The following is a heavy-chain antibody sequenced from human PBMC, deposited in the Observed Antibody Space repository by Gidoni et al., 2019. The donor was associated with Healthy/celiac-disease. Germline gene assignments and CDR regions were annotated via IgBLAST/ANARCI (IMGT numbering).Heavy chain of an antibody. D-gene: IGHD3-22*01. CDR2: ISYDGSNK. J-gene: IGHJ4*02. V-gene: IGHV3-30*01. CDR3: AREYSSGYYFSTIQNYYFDY. Sequence: QVQLVESGGGVVQPGRSLRLSCAASGFTFSSYAMHWVRQAPGKGLEWVAVISYDGSNKYYADSVKGRFTISRDNSKNTLYLQMNSLRAEDTAVYYCAREYSSGYYFSTIQNYYFDYWGQGTLVTVSS. CDR1: GFTFSSYA.